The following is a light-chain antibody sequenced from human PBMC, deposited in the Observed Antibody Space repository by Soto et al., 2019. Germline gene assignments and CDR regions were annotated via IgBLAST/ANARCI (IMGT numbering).Light chain of an antibody. CDR1: SSDVGGYNY. V-gene: IGLV2-14*01. Sequence: QSALTQPASVSGSPGQSITISCTGTSSDVGGYNYVSWYQQHLGKAPKLMIYDVSNRPSGVSNRFSGSKSGNTASLTISGLQAEDEADYYCSSYTRSSTQVFGGGTKLTVL. CDR3: SSYTRSSTQV. J-gene: IGLJ2*01. CDR2: DVS.